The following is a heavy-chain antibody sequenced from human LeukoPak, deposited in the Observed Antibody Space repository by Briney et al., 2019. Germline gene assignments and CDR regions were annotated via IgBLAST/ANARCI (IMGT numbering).Heavy chain of an antibody. J-gene: IGHJ4*02. CDR3: AKVGCANF. V-gene: IGHV3-23*01. CDR1: GFTFSTTD. D-gene: IGHD2-21*01. Sequence: PGGSLRLSCAAYGFTFSTTDMSWVRQAPGKGLEWVSGIVGSGGNTYYADFVKGRFTISRDNSKNTLYLQMDSQRDEDTAVYYCAKVGCANFWGQGTLVTVFS. CDR2: IVGSGGNT.